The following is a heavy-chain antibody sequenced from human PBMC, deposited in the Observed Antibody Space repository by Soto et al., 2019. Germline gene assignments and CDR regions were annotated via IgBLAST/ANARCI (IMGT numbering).Heavy chain of an antibody. Sequence: GESLKISCAASGFTFSSYAMSWVRQAPGKGLEWVSAISGSGGSTYYADSVKGRFTISRDNSKNTLYLQMNSLRAEDTAVYYCAKGLRSGIAAAGIFDYWGQGTLVTVSS. CDR3: AKGLRSGIAAAGIFDY. CDR1: GFTFSSYA. CDR2: ISGSGGST. V-gene: IGHV3-23*01. J-gene: IGHJ4*02. D-gene: IGHD6-13*01.